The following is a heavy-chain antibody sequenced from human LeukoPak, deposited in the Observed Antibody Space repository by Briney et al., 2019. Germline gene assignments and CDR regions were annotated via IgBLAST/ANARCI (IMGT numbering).Heavy chain of an antibody. J-gene: IGHJ4*02. D-gene: IGHD1-26*01. V-gene: IGHV3-11*05. CDR1: GFTFSDYY. CDR2: ISSSGSYT. Sequence: PGGSLRLSCAASGFTFSDYYMSWIRQAPGKGLEWVSYISSSGSYTNYADSVKGRFTISRDNAKNSLYLQMNSLRAEDTAVYYCATALVGATRGFDCWGQGTLVTVSS. CDR3: ATALVGATRGFDC.